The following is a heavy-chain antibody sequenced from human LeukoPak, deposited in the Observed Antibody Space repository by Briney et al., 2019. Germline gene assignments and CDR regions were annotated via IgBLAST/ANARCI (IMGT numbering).Heavy chain of an antibody. D-gene: IGHD3-22*01. V-gene: IGHV1-18*01. Sequence: ASVEVSCKASGYTFTSYGISWVRQAPGQGLEWMGWISAYNGNTNYAQKLQGRVTMTTDTSTSTAYMELRSLRSDDTAVYYCARGPYYYDRSGFYAQHWGQGTLVTVSS. CDR1: GYTFTSYG. CDR3: ARGPYYYDRSGFYAQH. J-gene: IGHJ1*01. CDR2: ISAYNGNT.